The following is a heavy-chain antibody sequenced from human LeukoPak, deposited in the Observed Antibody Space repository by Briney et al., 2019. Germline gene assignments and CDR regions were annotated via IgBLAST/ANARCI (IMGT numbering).Heavy chain of an antibody. J-gene: IGHJ4*02. D-gene: IGHD5-24*01. CDR3: AKSGYNRFDY. V-gene: IGHV3-53*01. CDR2: IYSGGST. CDR1: GFTVSSNY. Sequence: GGSLRLSCAASGFTVSSNYMNWVRQAPGKGLEWVSVIYSGGSTHYADSVKGRFTISRDNSKNTLYLQMNSLRAEDTAVYYCAKSGYNRFDYWGQGTLVTVSS.